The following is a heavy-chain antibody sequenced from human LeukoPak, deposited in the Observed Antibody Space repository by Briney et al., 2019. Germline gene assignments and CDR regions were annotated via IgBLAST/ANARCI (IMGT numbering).Heavy chain of an antibody. CDR1: GFTFSSYA. V-gene: IGHV3-23*01. Sequence: GGSLRLSCAASGFTFSSYAMSWVRQAPGKGLEWVSAISGSGGSTYYADSVKGRFTISRDNSKNTLYLQMNSLRSEDTAVYYCASYQTGYSSGWFFDYWGQGTLVTVSS. J-gene: IGHJ4*02. D-gene: IGHD6-19*01. CDR3: ASYQTGYSSGWFFDY. CDR2: ISGSGGST.